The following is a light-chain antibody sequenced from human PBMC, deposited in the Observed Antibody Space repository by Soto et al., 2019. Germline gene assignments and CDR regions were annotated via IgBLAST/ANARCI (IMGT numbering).Light chain of an antibody. V-gene: IGKV3-15*01. CDR2: EAS. Sequence: EIVMTQSPVTLSVSPGERATLSCRASQSVSSNLAWYQQRPGQAPRLLIYEASTRATGVPARFSGSGYGRAFTLTISSLQSEDVAVSYCQRYNDWPYIFGQGTNLEIK. CDR3: QRYNDWPYI. CDR1: QSVSSN. J-gene: IGKJ2*01.